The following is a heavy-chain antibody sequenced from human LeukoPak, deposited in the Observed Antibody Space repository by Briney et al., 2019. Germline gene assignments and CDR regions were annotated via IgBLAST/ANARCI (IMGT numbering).Heavy chain of an antibody. D-gene: IGHD2-21*02. CDR2: IIPIFGTA. CDR1: GGTFSSYA. V-gene: IGHV1-69*05. CDR3: ARGNPYCGGDCYSREDYYYYYMDV. J-gene: IGHJ6*03. Sequence: SVKVSCKASGGTFSSYAISWVRQAPGQGLEWMGGIIPIFGTASYAQKFQGRVTITTDESTSTAYMELSSLRSEDTAVYYCARGNPYCGGDCYSREDYYYYYMDVWGKGTTVTVSS.